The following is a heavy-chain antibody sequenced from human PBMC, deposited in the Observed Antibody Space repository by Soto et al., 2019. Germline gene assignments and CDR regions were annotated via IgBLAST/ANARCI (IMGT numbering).Heavy chain of an antibody. D-gene: IGHD6-13*01. CDR1: GGTFSSYA. Sequence: SVKVSCKASGGTFSSYAISWVRQAPGQGLEWMGGIIPIFGTANYAQKFQGRVTITADESTSTAYMELSSLRSEDTAVYYCARDFSTSSSWYGYYGMDVWGQGTTVTVSS. CDR2: IIPIFGTA. CDR3: ARDFSTSSSWYGYYGMDV. V-gene: IGHV1-69*13. J-gene: IGHJ6*02.